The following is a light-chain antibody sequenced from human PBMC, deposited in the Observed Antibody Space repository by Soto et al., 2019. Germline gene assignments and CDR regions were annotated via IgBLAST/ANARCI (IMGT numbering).Light chain of an antibody. CDR3: QQYDSSPRT. J-gene: IGKJ1*01. CDR2: GAF. CDR1: QSVSSSY. Sequence: EIVLTQSPDTLSLSPGERATLSCRASQSVSSSYLAWYQQKPGQPPRLLIYGAFSRAAGVPDRFSGSGSGPDFTLTISRLEPEDFAVYYRQQYDSSPRTFGQGTKVEIK. V-gene: IGKV3-20*01.